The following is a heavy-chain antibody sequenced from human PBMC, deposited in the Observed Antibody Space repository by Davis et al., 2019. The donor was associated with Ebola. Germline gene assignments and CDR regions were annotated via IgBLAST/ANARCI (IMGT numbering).Heavy chain of an antibody. CDR3: ARESQSSYTNWFDP. CDR1: GYTFTDYA. J-gene: IGHJ5*02. D-gene: IGHD2-2*02. CDR2: INVANGHT. Sequence: ASVKVSCKASGYTFTDYAMYWVRQAPGQGLEWMGWINVANGHTEYSQKFQGRVTITRDTSANTAYMELSSLRSEDTAMFYCARESQSSYTNWFDPWGQGTLVTVSS. V-gene: IGHV1-3*01.